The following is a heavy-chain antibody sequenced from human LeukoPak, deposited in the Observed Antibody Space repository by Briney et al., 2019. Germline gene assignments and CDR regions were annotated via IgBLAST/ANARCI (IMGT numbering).Heavy chain of an antibody. D-gene: IGHD1-26*01. CDR3: ARGQHDRGSRLGAFDI. Sequence: ASVKVSCKASGGTFSSYAISWVRQAPGQGLEWMGGIIPIFGTANYAQKFQGRVTITADKSTSTAYMELSSLRSEDTAVYYCARGQHDRGSRLGAFDIWGQGTMVTVSS. J-gene: IGHJ3*02. CDR1: GGTFSSYA. V-gene: IGHV1-69*06. CDR2: IIPIFGTA.